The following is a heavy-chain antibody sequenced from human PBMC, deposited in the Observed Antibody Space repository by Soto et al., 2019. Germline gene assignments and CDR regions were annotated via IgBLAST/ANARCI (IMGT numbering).Heavy chain of an antibody. CDR3: ARDTGNSFDY. CDR1: GYTFNTYF. Sequence: HVQLVQSGGELKKPGASVKVSCNTSGYTFNTYFITWVRQAPGQGLEWMGWISPHNGNTNYAEKFQGRVTMTADTITKTAYMELRNLRIDDTAVYYCARDTGNSFDYWGQGTPVPASS. CDR2: ISPHNGNT. V-gene: IGHV1-18*01. J-gene: IGHJ4*02.